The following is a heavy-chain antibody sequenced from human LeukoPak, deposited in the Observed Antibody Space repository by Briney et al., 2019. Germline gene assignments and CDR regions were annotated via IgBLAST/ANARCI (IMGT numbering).Heavy chain of an antibody. CDR3: ARDRYGLFDH. CDR1: GFTLSEYY. J-gene: IGHJ4*02. Sequence: GGSLRLYCAASGFTLSEYYMSWLREVTGKGAEWVSSINSRSTDIQYIDSVKGRFTISRDNAKNSLYLQMNGLRVDDTAIYYCARDRYGLFDHWGQGSLITVSS. CDR2: INSRSTDI. D-gene: IGHD3-16*02. V-gene: IGHV3-11*01.